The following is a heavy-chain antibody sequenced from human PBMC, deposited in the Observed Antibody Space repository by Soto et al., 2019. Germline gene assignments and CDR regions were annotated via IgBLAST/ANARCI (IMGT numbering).Heavy chain of an antibody. V-gene: IGHV3-48*03. D-gene: IGHD6-13*01. J-gene: IGHJ6*02. CDR3: ARDGSTGLAYYYYGMDV. CDR1: GFTFSSYE. Sequence: GGSLRLSCAASGFTFSSYEMNWVRQAPGKGLEWVSYISSSGSTIYYADSVKGRFTISRDNAKNSLYLQMNSLRAEDTAVYYRARDGSTGLAYYYYGMDVWGQGTTVTVSS. CDR2: ISSSGSTI.